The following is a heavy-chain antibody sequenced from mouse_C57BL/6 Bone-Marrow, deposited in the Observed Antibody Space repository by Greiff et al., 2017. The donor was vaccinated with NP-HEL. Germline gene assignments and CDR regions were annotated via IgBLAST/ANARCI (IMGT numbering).Heavy chain of an antibody. CDR2: ISDGGSYT. Sequence: DVQLVESGGGLVKPGGSLKLSCAASGFTFSSYAMSWVRQTPEKRLEWVATISDGGSYTYYPDNVKGRFTISRDNAKNNLYLQMSHLKSEDTAMYYCARGDDYLAWFAYWGQGTLVTVSA. CDR3: ARGDDYLAWFAY. CDR1: GFTFSSYA. D-gene: IGHD2-4*01. V-gene: IGHV5-4*01. J-gene: IGHJ3*01.